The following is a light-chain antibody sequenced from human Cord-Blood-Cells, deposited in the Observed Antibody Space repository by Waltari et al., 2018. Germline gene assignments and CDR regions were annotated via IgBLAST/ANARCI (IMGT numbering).Light chain of an antibody. V-gene: IGKV1-33*01. J-gene: IGKJ2*01. CDR2: DAS. Sequence: DTQMTQSPPSLSASVRDRVTITCQASQDINNYLNWYQQKPGKAPKLLIYDASNLETGVPSRFSGSGSGTDFTFTISSLQPKDIATYYCQQYDNLPRYTFGQGTKLEIK. CDR1: QDINNY. CDR3: QQYDNLPRYT.